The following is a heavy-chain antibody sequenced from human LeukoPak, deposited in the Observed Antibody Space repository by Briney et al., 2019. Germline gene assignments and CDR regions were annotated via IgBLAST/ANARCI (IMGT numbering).Heavy chain of an antibody. D-gene: IGHD3-3*01. CDR1: GVSISSSSYY. V-gene: IGHV4-39*07. J-gene: IGHJ3*02. CDR3: ARDRHKARFLEWLGKPRAFDI. CDR2: IYYSGST. Sequence: SETLSLTCTVSGVSISSSSYYWGWIRQPPGKGLEWIGSIYYSGSTYYNPSLKSRVTISVDTSKNQFSLKLSSVTAADTAVYYCARDRHKARFLEWLGKPRAFDIWGQGTMVTVSS.